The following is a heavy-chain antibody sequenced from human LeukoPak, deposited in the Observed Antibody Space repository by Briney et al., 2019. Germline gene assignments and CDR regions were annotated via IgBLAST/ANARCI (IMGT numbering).Heavy chain of an antibody. D-gene: IGHD5-18*01. V-gene: IGHV1-69*06. J-gene: IGHJ3*02. Sequence: ASVKVSCKASGGTFSSYAISWVRQAPGQGLEWIGGIIPIFGTANYAQKFQGRVTITADKSTSTAYMELSSLRSEDTAVYYCARAGYSYGYGAFDIWGQGTMVTVSS. CDR3: ARAGYSYGYGAFDI. CDR1: GGTFSSYA. CDR2: IIPIFGTA.